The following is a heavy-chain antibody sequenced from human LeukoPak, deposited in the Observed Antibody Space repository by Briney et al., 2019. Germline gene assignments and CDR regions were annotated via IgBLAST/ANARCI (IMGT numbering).Heavy chain of an antibody. D-gene: IGHD3-16*01. CDR1: GDSVSSNSAA. V-gene: IGHV6-1*01. CDR2: TYYRSKWYN. J-gene: IGHJ4*02. Sequence: SQTLSLTCAISGDSVSSNSAAWNWIRQSPSRGLEWLRRTYYRSKWYNDYAVSVKSRITINPDTSKNQFSLQLNSVTPEDTAVYYCASARSDYIWGSYSSYYFDYWGQGTLVTVSS. CDR3: ASARSDYIWGSYSSYYFDY.